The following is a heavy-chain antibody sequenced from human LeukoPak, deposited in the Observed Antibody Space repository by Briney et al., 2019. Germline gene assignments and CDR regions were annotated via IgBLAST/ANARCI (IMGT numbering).Heavy chain of an antibody. CDR2: ISTYNGNT. CDR3: AREVGVLYFDL. V-gene: IGHV1-18*04. D-gene: IGHD3-16*01. CDR1: GYSFTTYW. J-gene: IGHJ2*01. Sequence: GESLKISCKASGYSFTTYWIGWVRQMPGKGLEWMGWISTYNGNTNYAQNLQGRVTMTSDTSTTTAYMELRSLRSDDTAVYYCAREVGVLYFDLWGRGTLVTVSS.